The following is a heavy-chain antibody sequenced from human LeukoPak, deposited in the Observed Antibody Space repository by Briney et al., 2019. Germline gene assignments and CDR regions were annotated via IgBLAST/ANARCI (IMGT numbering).Heavy chain of an antibody. D-gene: IGHD1-26*01. J-gene: IGHJ4*02. CDR1: GFTFSTNA. V-gene: IGHV3-23*01. Sequence: GGSLRLSCLTSGFTFSTNAMSWVRQAPGKGLEWITGISGSGASTYYADSVTGRFTISRDNSRNTLYLQMNSLRGDDTAVYYCAKDVGKWESLHFFDYWGQGTLVTVSS. CDR3: AKDVGKWESLHFFDY. CDR2: ISGSGAST.